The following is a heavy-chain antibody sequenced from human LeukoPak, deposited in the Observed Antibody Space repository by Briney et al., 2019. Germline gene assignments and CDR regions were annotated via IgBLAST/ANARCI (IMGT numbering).Heavy chain of an antibody. V-gene: IGHV3-21*01. J-gene: IGHJ4*02. CDR1: GFTFRSYS. D-gene: IGHD4-23*01. CDR3: AREWTSTVVFDY. CDR2: ISSSSSYI. Sequence: GGSLRLSCAASGFTFRSYSMNWVRQAPGKGLEWVSSISSSSSYIHYADSVKGRFTISRDNAKNSPYLQMNSLRAEDTAVYYCAREWTSTVVFDYWGQGTLVTVSS.